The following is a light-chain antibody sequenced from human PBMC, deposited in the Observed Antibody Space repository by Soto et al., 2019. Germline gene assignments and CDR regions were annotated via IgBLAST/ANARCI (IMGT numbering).Light chain of an antibody. CDR3: QQYCSLPQT. Sequence: DIVVTQSPDSLAVSLGERATINCKSSRNVLQRSNDKNCVAWYQQKPGQPPKLLIYWASTRESGVPDRFSGSASGTDLTLTISSLQAEDVAVYYCQQYCSLPQTFGQGTKVEIK. CDR2: WAS. J-gene: IGKJ1*01. V-gene: IGKV4-1*01. CDR1: RNVLQRSNDKNC.